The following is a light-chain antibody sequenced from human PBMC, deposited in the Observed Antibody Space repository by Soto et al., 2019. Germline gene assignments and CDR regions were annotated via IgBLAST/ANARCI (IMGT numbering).Light chain of an antibody. J-gene: IGLJ7*01. CDR1: SSNIGNNY. Sequence: QSVLTQPPSVSAAPAQKVTISCSGSSSNIGNNYLSWYQHVPGTAPKLLIYDNNRRPSGIPDRFSGSKSGTSATLGITGLQTGDEADYYCGTWDSSLNSAVFGGGTQLTVL. CDR2: DNN. V-gene: IGLV1-51*01. CDR3: GTWDSSLNSAV.